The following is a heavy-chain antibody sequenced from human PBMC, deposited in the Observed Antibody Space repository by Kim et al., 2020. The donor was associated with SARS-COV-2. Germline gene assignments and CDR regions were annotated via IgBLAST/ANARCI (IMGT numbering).Heavy chain of an antibody. CDR3: ARKLVPATKIYCMDL. V-gene: IGHV3-21*01. J-gene: IGHJ6*04. CDR1: GFTFSPYS. CDR2: IRSSSAYK. D-gene: IGHD2-2*01. Sequence: GGSLRLSCAASGFTFSPYSMNWVRQAPGKGLEWVSSIRSSSAYKNYADSVRGRFTISRDDAKESLYLQMNSLRAEDTAVYYCARKLVPATKIYCMDLWGEGNTHTVPS.